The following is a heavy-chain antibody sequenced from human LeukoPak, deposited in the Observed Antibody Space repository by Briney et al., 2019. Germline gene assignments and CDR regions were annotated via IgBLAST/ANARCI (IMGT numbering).Heavy chain of an antibody. CDR2: ISGYNGNA. J-gene: IGHJ4*02. CDR1: GYIFTNFG. D-gene: IGHD6-13*01. Sequence: GASVKVSCKASGYIFTNFGISWVRQARGQGLEWMGWISGYNGNAKYVQKFQGRVTMTTDTSTSTAYMELSRLRSDDTAVYYCARDTGSSSDYWGQGTLVTVSS. CDR3: ARDTGSSSDY. V-gene: IGHV1-18*01.